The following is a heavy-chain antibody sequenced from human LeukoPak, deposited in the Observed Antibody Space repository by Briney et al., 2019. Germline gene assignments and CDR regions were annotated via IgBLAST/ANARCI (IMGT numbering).Heavy chain of an antibody. V-gene: IGHV4-39*01. CDR2: VYYSGST. CDR3: ARPLTGYSYFDY. CDR1: GGSISSSPYY. J-gene: IGHJ4*02. D-gene: IGHD3-9*01. Sequence: SETLSLTCTVSGGSISSSPYYWGWIRQPPGKGLEWIWSVYYSGSTSYNPPLKSRVTISVDTSKNQFSLKLNSVTAADTAVYYCARPLTGYSYFDYWGQGTLVTVSS.